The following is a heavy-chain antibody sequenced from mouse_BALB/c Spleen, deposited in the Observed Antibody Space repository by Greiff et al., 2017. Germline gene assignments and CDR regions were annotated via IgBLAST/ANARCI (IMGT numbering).Heavy chain of an antibody. D-gene: IGHD2-1*01. Sequence: EVKLVESGGGLVKPGGSLKLSCAASGFTFSSYAMSWVRQTPEKRLEWVASISSGGSTYYPDSVKGRFTISRDNARNILYLQMSSLRSEDTAMYYCARVYGNSSYAMDYWGQGTSVTVSS. CDR1: GFTFSSYA. J-gene: IGHJ4*01. V-gene: IGHV5-6-5*01. CDR3: ARVYGNSSYAMDY. CDR2: ISSGGST.